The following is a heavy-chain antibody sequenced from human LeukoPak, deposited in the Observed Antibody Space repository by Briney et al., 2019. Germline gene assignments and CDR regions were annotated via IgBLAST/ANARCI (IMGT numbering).Heavy chain of an antibody. CDR2: IYYSGST. V-gene: IGHV4-39*01. CDR3: ARVLETFEYYYYYYYMDV. Sequence: SETLSLTCTVSGGSFSSSSYYWGWIRQPPGKGLEWIGSIYYSGSTYYNPSLKSRVTISVDTSKNQFSLKLSSVTAADTAVYYCARVLETFEYYYYYYYMDVWGKGTTVTISS. D-gene: IGHD3-3*02. J-gene: IGHJ6*03. CDR1: GGSFSSSSYY.